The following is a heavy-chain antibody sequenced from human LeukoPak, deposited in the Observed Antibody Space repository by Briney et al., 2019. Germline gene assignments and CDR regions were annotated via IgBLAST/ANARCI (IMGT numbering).Heavy chain of an antibody. CDR1: GFSVINNY. J-gene: IGHJ4*02. D-gene: IGHD3-16*01. CDR3: AKDWDDDYVWGSYDY. CDR2: IYSTGNT. Sequence: PGRSLRLSCAASGFSVINNYMSWVRQAPGKGLEWLSVIYSTGNTYYADSVKGRFTISRDNSKNTLYLQMNSLRAEDTAVYYCAKDWDDDYVWGSYDYWGQGTLVTVSS. V-gene: IGHV3-53*01.